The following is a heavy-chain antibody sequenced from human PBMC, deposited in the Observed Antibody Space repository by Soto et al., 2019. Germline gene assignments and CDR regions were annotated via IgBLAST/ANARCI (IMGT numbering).Heavy chain of an antibody. J-gene: IGHJ4*02. D-gene: IGHD3-3*01. Sequence: QITLNESGPTQVKPRQTLTLTCTFSGFSLTTSGVGVGWIRQSPGKAPERLALIYWDDDKRYSPSLKSRLTITKDTSKNQVVLTRADLDSADTATYYCAHRVLRTVFGLVTTTAIYFDFWGQGTPVAVSS. CDR1: GFSLTTSGVG. CDR3: AHRVLRTVFGLVTTTAIYFDF. V-gene: IGHV2-5*02. CDR2: IYWDDDK.